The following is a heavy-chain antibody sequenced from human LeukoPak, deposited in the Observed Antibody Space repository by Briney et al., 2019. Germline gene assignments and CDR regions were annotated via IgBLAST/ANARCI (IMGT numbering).Heavy chain of an antibody. CDR2: ISGSGGST. V-gene: IGHV3-23*01. CDR1: GFTFSSYA. CDR3: ALTQGDCGSTSCYTGLWYYYYYGMDV. Sequence: PGGSLRLSCAASGFTFSSYAMSWVRQAPGKGLEWVSAISGSGGSTYYADSVKGRFTISRDNSKNTLYLQMNSLRAEDTAVYYCALTQGDCGSTSCYTGLWYYYYYGMDVWGQGTTVTVSS. J-gene: IGHJ6*02. D-gene: IGHD2-2*02.